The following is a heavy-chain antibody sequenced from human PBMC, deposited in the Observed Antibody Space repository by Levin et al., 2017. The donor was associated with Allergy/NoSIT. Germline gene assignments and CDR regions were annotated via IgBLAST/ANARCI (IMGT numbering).Heavy chain of an antibody. V-gene: IGHV1-8*02. D-gene: IGHD2-15*01. CDR1: GYTFTNFY. CDR3: ARVRSDLAQRIYYFDE. J-gene: IGHJ4*02. CDR2: MNPNGGHA. Sequence: ASVKVSCKASGYTFTNFYINWVRQAPGQGLEWMGWMNPNGGHAGYSQKFQGRVTMTGNSSITTAYMELSSLRSEDTATYYCARVRSDLAQRIYYFDERGQGTLVTVSS.